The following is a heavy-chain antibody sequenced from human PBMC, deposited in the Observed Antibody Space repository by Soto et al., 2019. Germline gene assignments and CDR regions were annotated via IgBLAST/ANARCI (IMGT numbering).Heavy chain of an antibody. CDR2: IIPIFGTT. V-gene: IGHV1-69*01. D-gene: IGHD2-21*02. Sequence: VQLVQSGAEVKKPGSSVKVSCKASGGTFSNYPFIWVRQAPGQGLDWMGGIIPIFGTTDYGQRFQGRVTITADESTNTAYMELSSLRSDDTAVYYCARGLYCGGGCYSHFDYWGQLTLVTVSS. CDR3: ARGLYCGGGCYSHFDY. CDR1: GGTFSNYP. J-gene: IGHJ4*02.